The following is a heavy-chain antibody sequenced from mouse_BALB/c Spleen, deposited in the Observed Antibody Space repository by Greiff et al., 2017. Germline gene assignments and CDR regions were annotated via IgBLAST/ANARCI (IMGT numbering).Heavy chain of an antibody. CDR1: GYTFTDYN. CDR3: ARRNYYYGSSLYYFDY. V-gene: IGHV1-18*01. D-gene: IGHD1-1*01. J-gene: IGHJ2*01. Sequence: EVQGVESGPELVKPGASVKIPCKASGYTFTDYNMDWVKQSHGKSLEWIGDINPNNGGTIYNQKFKGKATLTVDKSSSTAYMELRSLTSEDTAVYYCARRNYYYGSSLYYFDYWGQGTTLTVSS. CDR2: INPNNGGT.